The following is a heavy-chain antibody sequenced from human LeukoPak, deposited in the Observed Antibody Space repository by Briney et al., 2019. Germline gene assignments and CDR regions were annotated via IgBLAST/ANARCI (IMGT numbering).Heavy chain of an antibody. V-gene: IGHV4-34*01. Sequence: PSETLSLTCAVCGGSFSGYYWSWIRQPPGKGLEWIGEINHGGSTNYNPSLKSRVTISVDTSKNQFSLKLSSVTTADTAVYYCARARGYGILTGYYIRPYYFDYWGQGTLVTVSS. CDR1: GGSFSGYY. CDR3: ARARGYGILTGYYIRPYYFDY. J-gene: IGHJ4*02. D-gene: IGHD3-9*01. CDR2: INHGGST.